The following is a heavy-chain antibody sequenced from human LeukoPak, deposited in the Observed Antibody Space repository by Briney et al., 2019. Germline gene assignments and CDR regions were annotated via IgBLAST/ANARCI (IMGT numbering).Heavy chain of an antibody. CDR2: IDRNNGGT. D-gene: IGHD6-13*01. CDR3: ARGDSWYLGLDD. CDR1: GVSFSAYQ. Sequence: ASLRVSCKTSGVSFSAYQMHWVRQAPGQGLEWMGGIDRNNGGTNNPQKLHRRVTMTRDTYMSTVYMELTGVTSDDTAIYFCARGDSWYLGLDDWGQGALVTVSS. J-gene: IGHJ4*02. V-gene: IGHV1-2*02.